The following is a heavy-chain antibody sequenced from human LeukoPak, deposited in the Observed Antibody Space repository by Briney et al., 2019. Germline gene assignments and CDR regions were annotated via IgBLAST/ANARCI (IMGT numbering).Heavy chain of an antibody. D-gene: IGHD3-16*02. J-gene: IGHJ6*02. CDR1: GFTFSDYY. CDR2: ISSSGSTI. V-gene: IGHV3-11*01. Sequence: GGSLRLSCAASGFTFSDYYMSWIRQAPGKGLEWVPYISSSGSTIYYADSVKRRFTISRDNAKTSLYLQMNSLRAEDTAVYYCARDRSHDYYGMDVWGQGTTVTVSS. CDR3: ARDRSHDYYGMDV.